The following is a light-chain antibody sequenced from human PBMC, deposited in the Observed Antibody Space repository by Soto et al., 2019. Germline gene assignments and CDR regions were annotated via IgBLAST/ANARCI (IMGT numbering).Light chain of an antibody. J-gene: IGLJ1*01. CDR3: CAYSTSGTHV. CDR2: DVN. Sequence: QSVLTQPASVSGSPGQSITFFCTGTSSDVGSYDYVSWYQQHPGKAPKLIIYDVNNRPSGVPSRFSGSKSGNTASLIISGLQTEDEADYYCCAYSTSGTHVFGTGTKVTVL. CDR1: SSDVGSYDY. V-gene: IGLV2-14*03.